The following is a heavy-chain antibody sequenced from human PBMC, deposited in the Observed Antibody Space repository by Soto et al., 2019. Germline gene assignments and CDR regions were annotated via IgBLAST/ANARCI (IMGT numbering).Heavy chain of an antibody. Sequence: GASVKVSCKASGYTFIGYYMHWVRQAPGQGLEWMGWINPNSGGTNSAQKFQGRVTMTRDTSISTAYMELSRLRYDDTAVYYCARESLDRDDDFDIWGQGTMVTVSS. V-gene: IGHV1-2*02. CDR3: ARESLDRDDDFDI. CDR1: GYTFIGYY. J-gene: IGHJ3*02. CDR2: INPNSGGT. D-gene: IGHD1-1*01.